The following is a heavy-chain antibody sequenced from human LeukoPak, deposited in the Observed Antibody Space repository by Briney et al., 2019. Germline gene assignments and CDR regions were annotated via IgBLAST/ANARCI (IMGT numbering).Heavy chain of an antibody. CDR3: ARAPDIVVVPAAMADDAFDI. CDR1: EYTFTSYD. D-gene: IGHD2-2*01. V-gene: IGHV1-8*03. J-gene: IGHJ3*02. Sequence: ASVKVSCKASEYTFTSYDINWVRQATGQGLEWMGWMNPNSGNTGYAQKFQGRVTITRNTSISTAYMELSSLRSEDTAVYYCARAPDIVVVPAAMADDAFDIWGQGTMVTVSS. CDR2: MNPNSGNT.